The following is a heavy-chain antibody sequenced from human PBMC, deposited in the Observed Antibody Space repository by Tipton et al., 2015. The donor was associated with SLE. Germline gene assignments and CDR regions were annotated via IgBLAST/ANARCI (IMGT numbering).Heavy chain of an antibody. V-gene: IGHV4-39*07. J-gene: IGHJ4*02. Sequence: TLSLTCTVSGGSISSSSYYWGWIRQPPGKGLEWIGTVNYGGDTYYNPSLKSRVTISVDTSKNQFSLELSSVTAADTAVYYCARVSGGSSAWWFDYWGQGTLVTVSS. D-gene: IGHD2-15*01. CDR2: VNYGGDT. CDR1: GGSISSSSYY. CDR3: ARVSGGSSAWWFDY.